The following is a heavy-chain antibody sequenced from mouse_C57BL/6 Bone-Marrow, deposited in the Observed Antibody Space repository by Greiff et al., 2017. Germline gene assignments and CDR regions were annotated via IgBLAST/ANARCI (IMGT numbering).Heavy chain of an antibody. CDR3: ARPKRGNYFDY. CDR1: GFTFSSYG. V-gene: IGHV5-6*01. CDR2: ISPGGSYT. Sequence: EVHLVQSGADLVKPGGSLKLSCAASGFTFSSYGMSWVRQTPDQRLEWVATISPGGSYTYYPDSVKGRFTLSRDTAKNTLYLQMSSLTSEDTAMYCCARPKRGNYFDYWGQGTTLTVSS. J-gene: IGHJ2*01.